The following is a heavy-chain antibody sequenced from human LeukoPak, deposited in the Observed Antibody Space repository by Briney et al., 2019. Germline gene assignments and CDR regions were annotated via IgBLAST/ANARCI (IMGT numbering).Heavy chain of an antibody. J-gene: IGHJ4*02. D-gene: IGHD3-22*01. CDR3: ARDRGYYYDSSGGTGDY. Sequence: ASVKVSCKASGYTFTSYGISWVRQAPGQGLEWMGWISAYNGNTNYAQKLQGRVTMTTDTSTSTAYMELRSLGSDDTAVYYCARDRGYYYDSSGGTGDYWGQGTLVTVSS. CDR1: GYTFTSYG. CDR2: ISAYNGNT. V-gene: IGHV1-18*01.